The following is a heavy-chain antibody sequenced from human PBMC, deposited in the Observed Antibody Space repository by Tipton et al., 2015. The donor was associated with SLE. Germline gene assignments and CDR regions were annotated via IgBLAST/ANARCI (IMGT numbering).Heavy chain of an antibody. D-gene: IGHD3-9*01. V-gene: IGHV1-2*02. J-gene: IGHJ3*02. CDR3: ARDHTPIRYFDNNAFDI. CDR2: VNPYSGDT. CDR1: GYTFTMYH. Sequence: QSGAEVKKPGASVKVSCKASGYTFTMYHMHWVRQAPGQGLEWMGMVNPYSGDTDYAQRFQGRVTMTRDTSISTVYMELSSLRSDDTAVYYCARDHTPIRYFDNNAFDIWGQGTMVTVSS.